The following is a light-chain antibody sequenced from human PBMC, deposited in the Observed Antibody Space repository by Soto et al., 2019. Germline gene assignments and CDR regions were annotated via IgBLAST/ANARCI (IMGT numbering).Light chain of an antibody. V-gene: IGLV2-11*01. Sequence: QSALTQPRSVSGSPGQSVTISCTGTSSDVGGYNYVSWYQQYPGKAPKLMIYEVSKRPSRVPDRFSSSKSGNTASLTISGVQAEDEADYYCCSYAGSPYVFGTGTKLTVL. J-gene: IGLJ1*01. CDR3: CSYAGSPYV. CDR1: SSDVGGYNY. CDR2: EVS.